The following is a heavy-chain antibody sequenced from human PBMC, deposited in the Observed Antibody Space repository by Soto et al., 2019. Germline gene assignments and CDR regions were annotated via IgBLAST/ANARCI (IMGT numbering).Heavy chain of an antibody. Sequence: GGSLRLSCAASGFTFSTYWMSWVRQAPGKGREWVANIKQDGSEKYYVDSVKGRFTISRDNAKNSLYLQMNSLRAEDTAVYYCARDVGSTYYYGSGRDCYYGMDVWGQGTRVTVSS. CDR3: ARDVGSTYYYGSGRDCYYGMDV. D-gene: IGHD3-10*01. J-gene: IGHJ6*02. CDR1: GFTFSTYW. CDR2: IKQDGSEK. V-gene: IGHV3-7*01.